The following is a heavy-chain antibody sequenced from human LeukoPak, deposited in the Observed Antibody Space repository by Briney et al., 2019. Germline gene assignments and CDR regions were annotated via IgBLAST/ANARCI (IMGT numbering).Heavy chain of an antibody. D-gene: IGHD3-9*01. Sequence: PGGSLRLSCEVSGFTFDSFGLSWVRQAPGKGPEWIAYISGSSVAIYYADSVKGRFTISRDNAKNSLYLQMNSLRAEDTAVYYCASSNILTGCYYYMDVWGKGTTVTVSS. J-gene: IGHJ6*03. V-gene: IGHV3-48*04. CDR2: ISGSSVAI. CDR3: ASSNILTGCYYYMDV. CDR1: GFTFDSFG.